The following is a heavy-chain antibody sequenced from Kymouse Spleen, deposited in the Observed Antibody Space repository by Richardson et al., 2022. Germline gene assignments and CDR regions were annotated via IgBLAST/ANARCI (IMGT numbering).Heavy chain of an antibody. Sequence: QVQLQESGPGLVKPSGTLSLTCAVSGGSISSSNWWSWVRQPPGKGLEWIGEIYHSGSTNYNPSLKSRVTISVDKSKNQFSLKLSSVTAADTAVYYCAREGIAVAGTSLITTTTTVWTSGAKGPRSPSPQ. CDR3: AREGIAVAGTSLITTTTTVWTS. V-gene: IGHV4-4*02. CDR1: GGSISSSNW. D-gene: IGHD6-19*01. CDR2: IYHSGST. J-gene: IGHJ6*02.